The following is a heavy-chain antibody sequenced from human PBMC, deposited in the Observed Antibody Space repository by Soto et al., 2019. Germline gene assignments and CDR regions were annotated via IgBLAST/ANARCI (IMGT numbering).Heavy chain of an antibody. D-gene: IGHD1-7*01. J-gene: IGHJ4*02. Sequence: VGSLRLSCAASGFTVRSFARHWVRQAPGKGLEWVAVISYDGSNKYYADSVRGRFTISRDNSKNTLYLQMNSLRAEDTAVYYCARDLRITGTTEGDYWGQGT. V-gene: IGHV3-30-3*01. CDR2: ISYDGSNK. CDR1: GFTVRSFA. CDR3: ARDLRITGTTEGDY.